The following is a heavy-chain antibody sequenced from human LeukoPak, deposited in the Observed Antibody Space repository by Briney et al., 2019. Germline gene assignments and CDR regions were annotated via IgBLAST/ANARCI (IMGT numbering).Heavy chain of an antibody. V-gene: IGHV3-23*01. CDR1: KFTFSTYP. D-gene: IGHD5-12*01. J-gene: IGHJ4*02. Sequence: GGSLRLSCAASKFTFSTYPMSWVRQAPGKGLEWVSLISDGAATTYYADSVKGRFTISRDNSKNTLYLQMISLRAEDTAVYYCANLNSGYATDFWGQGTLVTVSS. CDR3: ANLNSGYATDF. CDR2: ISDGAATT.